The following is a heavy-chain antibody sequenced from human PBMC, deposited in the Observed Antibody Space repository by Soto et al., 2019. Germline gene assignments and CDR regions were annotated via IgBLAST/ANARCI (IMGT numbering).Heavy chain of an antibody. CDR1: GGSFSGYY. V-gene: IGHV4-34*01. Sequence: SETLSLTCAVYGGSFSGYYWSWIRQPPGKGLEWIGEINHSGSTNYNPSLKSRVTISVDTSKNQFSLKLSSVTAADTTVYYCARAFTYDSSVGPGYFDYWGQGTLVTVSS. D-gene: IGHD3-22*01. CDR2: INHSGST. J-gene: IGHJ4*02. CDR3: ARAFTYDSSVGPGYFDY.